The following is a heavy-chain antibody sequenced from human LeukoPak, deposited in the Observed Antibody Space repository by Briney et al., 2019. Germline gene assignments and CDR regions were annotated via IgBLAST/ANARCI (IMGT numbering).Heavy chain of an antibody. J-gene: IGHJ4*02. CDR1: GFTFSSYA. D-gene: IGHD2-2*02. CDR2: ISGSGGST. V-gene: IGHV3-23*01. CDR3: AKGPSIVVVPAAIPHYFDY. Sequence: GGSLRLSCAASGFTFSSYAMSWVRQAPGKGLEWVSAISGSGGSTYYADSVKGRFTISRDNSKNTLYLQMNSLRAEDTAVYYCAKGPSIVVVPAAIPHYFDYWGQGTLVTVSS.